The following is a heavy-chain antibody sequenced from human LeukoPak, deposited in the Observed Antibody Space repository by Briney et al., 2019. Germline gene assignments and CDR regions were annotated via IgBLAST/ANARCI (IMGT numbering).Heavy chain of an antibody. D-gene: IGHD2/OR15-2a*01. V-gene: IGHV3-33*01. Sequence: PGRSLRLSCAASGFIFSSYGMHWVRQAPGKGLEWVAVIWYDGSNKYYADSMKGRFTISRDNSKNTLYLQMNSLSAEDTAVYYCVRSGLYFTGRGDYWGQGTLVTVSS. CDR1: GFIFSSYG. CDR3: VRSGLYFTGRGDY. J-gene: IGHJ4*02. CDR2: IWYDGSNK.